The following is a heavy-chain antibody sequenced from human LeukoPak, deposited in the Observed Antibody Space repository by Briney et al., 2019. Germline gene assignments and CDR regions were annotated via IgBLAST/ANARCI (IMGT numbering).Heavy chain of an antibody. CDR2: IYYSGST. Sequence: PSETLSLTCTVSGGSISSYYWSWIRQPPGKGLEWIGYIYYSGSTNYNASLKSRVTISVDTSKNQFSLKLSSVTAADTAVYYCAAKKSGTYEPIDYWGQGTLVTVSS. CDR3: AAKKSGTYEPIDY. J-gene: IGHJ4*02. D-gene: IGHD1-26*01. V-gene: IGHV4-59*01. CDR1: GGSISSYY.